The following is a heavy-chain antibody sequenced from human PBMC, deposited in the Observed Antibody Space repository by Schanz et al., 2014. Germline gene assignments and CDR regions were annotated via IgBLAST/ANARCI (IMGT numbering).Heavy chain of an antibody. J-gene: IGHJ4*02. D-gene: IGHD6-19*01. CDR3: ARLWGGWRIPDY. CDR1: GDSISSTSYY. CDR2: IYYSGST. Sequence: QLQMQESGPGLVKPSETLSLTCSVSGDSISSTSYYWGWIRQPPGKGLEWIGSIYYSGSTYYNASPKSRAPIPVDTSKNQFSQKLNSVTAADSAVYYCARLWGGWRIPDYWGQGTLVTVSS. V-gene: IGHV4-39*01.